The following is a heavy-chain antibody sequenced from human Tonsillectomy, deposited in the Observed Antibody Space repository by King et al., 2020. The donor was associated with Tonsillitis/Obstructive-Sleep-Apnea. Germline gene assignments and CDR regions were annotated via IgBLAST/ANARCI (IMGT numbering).Heavy chain of an antibody. CDR1: RFNFNNYV. CDR2: ISYDGSKK. CDR3: ARVKAIFGVVISGGMDV. J-gene: IGHJ6*02. Sequence: VQLVESGGGVVQPGRSLRLSCAASRFNFNNYVMYWVRQAPGKGLEWVAVISYDGSKKYYADSVKGRFTISRDNSRNTLYLQVNSLRAEDTAVYYCARVKAIFGVVISGGMDVWGQGTTVTVSS. D-gene: IGHD3-3*01. V-gene: IGHV3-30*04.